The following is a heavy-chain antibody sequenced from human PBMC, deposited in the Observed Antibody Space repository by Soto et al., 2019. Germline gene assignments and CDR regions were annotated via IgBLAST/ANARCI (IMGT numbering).Heavy chain of an antibody. D-gene: IGHD2-15*01. CDR1: GYTFTSYG. J-gene: IGHJ4*02. V-gene: IGHV1-18*04. Sequence: QVQLVQSGAEVKKPGASVKVSCKASGYTFTSYGISWVRQAPGQGLEWMGWISAYNGNTNYAQKVQGRVTMTTDTSTSTAYMELRSLRSDDTAVYYCARGTGSRGYCSGDSCYTFDYWGQGTLVTVSS. CDR2: ISAYNGNT. CDR3: ARGTGSRGYCSGDSCYTFDY.